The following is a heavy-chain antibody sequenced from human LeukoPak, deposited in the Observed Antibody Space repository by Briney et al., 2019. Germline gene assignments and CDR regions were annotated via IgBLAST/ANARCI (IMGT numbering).Heavy chain of an antibody. CDR2: IYSSGST. D-gene: IGHD3-10*01. CDR1: GASINSGSNY. Sequence: SSETLSLTCRVSGASINSGSNYWGWIRQPPGKALDWIGSIYSSGSTYYNPSLKSRVIIMIDTPKNHFSLTLSSVTAADTAVYYCARSDGYGLVGIWGQGTMVTVSS. J-gene: IGHJ3*02. V-gene: IGHV4-39*07. CDR3: ARSDGYGLVGI.